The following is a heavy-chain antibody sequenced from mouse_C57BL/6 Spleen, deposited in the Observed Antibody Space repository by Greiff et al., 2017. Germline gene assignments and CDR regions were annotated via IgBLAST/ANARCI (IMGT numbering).Heavy chain of an antibody. CDR3: ARTNGYYVGFAY. CDR1: GYSFTGYF. D-gene: IGHD2-3*01. Sequence: EVQLQQSGPELVKPGDSVKISCKASGYSFTGYFMNWVMQSHGKSLEWIGRINPYNGDTFYNQKFKGKATLTVDKSSSTAHMELRSLTSEDSAVYYCARTNGYYVGFAYWGQGTLVTVSA. J-gene: IGHJ3*01. V-gene: IGHV1-20*01. CDR2: INPYNGDT.